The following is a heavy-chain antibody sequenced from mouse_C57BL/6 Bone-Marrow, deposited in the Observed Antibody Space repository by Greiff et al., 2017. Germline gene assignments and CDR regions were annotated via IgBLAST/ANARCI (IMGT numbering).Heavy chain of an antibody. J-gene: IGHJ4*01. CDR2: IHPNSGST. D-gene: IGHD1-1*01. Sequence: QVQLQQPGAELVKPGASVKLSCKASGYTFTSYWMHWVKQRPGQGLEWIGMIHPNSGSTTYNEKFKSKATLTVDKSSSTAYMQLSSLTSEDSAVYYCARSRTSYYYGSSRYAMDYWGQGTSVTVSS. CDR3: ARSRTSYYYGSSRYAMDY. CDR1: GYTFTSYW. V-gene: IGHV1-64*01.